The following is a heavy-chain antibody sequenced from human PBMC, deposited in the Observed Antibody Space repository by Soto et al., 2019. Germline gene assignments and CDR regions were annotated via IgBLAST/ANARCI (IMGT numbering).Heavy chain of an antibody. V-gene: IGHV4-4*02. CDR2: IYHSGST. CDR3: ARVYMVRGTIIRYFDY. J-gene: IGHJ4*02. Sequence: QVQLQESGPGLVKPSGTLSLTCAVSGGSISSSNWWSWVRQPPGKGLEWIGKIYHSGSTNYNPSLKSRVTIXXDKSKNQFSLKLSSVAAADTAVYYCARVYMVRGTIIRYFDYWGRGTLVTVSS. D-gene: IGHD3-10*01. CDR1: GGSISSSNW.